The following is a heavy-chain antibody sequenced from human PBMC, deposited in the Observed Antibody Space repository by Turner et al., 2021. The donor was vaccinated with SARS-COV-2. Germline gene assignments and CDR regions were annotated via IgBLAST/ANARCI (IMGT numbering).Heavy chain of an antibody. J-gene: IGHJ4*02. CDR2: VYYDGSS. CDR1: GGSITSYY. Sequence: QVQLQESGPGLVNPSETLSLTCSVAGGSITSYYWSWIRQAPGKGLEWIGYVYYDGSSNYNPSPKSRVTISVDTSKNQFSLKLTSVTAADTAVYYCASGSGSYSAWYFDYWGQGTLVTVSS. V-gene: IGHV4-59*01. D-gene: IGHD2-21*02. CDR3: ASGSGSYSAWYFDY.